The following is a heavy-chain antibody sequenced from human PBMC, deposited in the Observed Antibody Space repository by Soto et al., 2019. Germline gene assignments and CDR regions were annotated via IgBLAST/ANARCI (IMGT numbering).Heavy chain of an antibody. D-gene: IGHD2-21*01. Sequence: ASVKVSCKASGYTFKSYAMSWMRQAPGQGLEWLGWINTGQDYTKYSQKFQDRVTITRDTSASTVYMELRSLRSEDSAVYYCARADGYNFGSFFAPWGQGTLVTVSS. V-gene: IGHV1-3*04. CDR3: ARADGYNFGSFFAP. J-gene: IGHJ5*02. CDR2: INTGQDYT. CDR1: GYTFKSYA.